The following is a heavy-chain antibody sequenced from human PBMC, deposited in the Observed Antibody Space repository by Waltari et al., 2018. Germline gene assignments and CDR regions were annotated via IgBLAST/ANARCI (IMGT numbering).Heavy chain of an antibody. Sequence: EVQLVESGGGLVKPGGSLRLSCAASGVTFSNAWMSWVRPAPGKGLEWVGRIKSKTDGGTIDYAAPVKGRFTISGDDSKNTLYLQMNSLKTEDTAVYYCTTDRYSSSSQFAYWGQGTLVTVSS. CDR3: TTDRYSSSSQFAY. CDR1: GVTFSNAW. J-gene: IGHJ4*02. V-gene: IGHV3-15*01. CDR2: IKSKTDGGTI. D-gene: IGHD6-6*01.